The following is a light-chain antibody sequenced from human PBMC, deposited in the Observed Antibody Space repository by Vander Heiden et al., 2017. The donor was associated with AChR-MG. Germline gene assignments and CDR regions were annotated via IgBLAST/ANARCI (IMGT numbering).Light chain of an antibody. V-gene: IGKV1-39*01. CDR3: QQSYSTSMYT. Sequence: DPVTITCRASQSISSYLNWYQQKPGKAPKLLIYAASSLQSGVPSRFSDSGSGTDFTLTISSLQPEDFATYYCQQSYSTSMYTFGQGTKLEIK. J-gene: IGKJ2*01. CDR1: QSISSY. CDR2: AAS.